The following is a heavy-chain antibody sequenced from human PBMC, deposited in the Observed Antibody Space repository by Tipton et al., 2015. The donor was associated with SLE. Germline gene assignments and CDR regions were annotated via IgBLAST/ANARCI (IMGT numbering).Heavy chain of an antibody. CDR3: ARRDSDFWSGYLDF. D-gene: IGHD3-3*01. CDR1: GGSMTGSY. V-gene: IGHV4-59*01. CDR2: IYYTGST. J-gene: IGHJ4*02. Sequence: TLSLTCTVSGGSMTGSYWSWIRQPPGKGLEWIGSIYYTGSTNFNPSLKSRVTISVDTSKNQFSLKLTSVTAADTAVYYCARRDSDFWSGYLDFWGQGTQVIVSS.